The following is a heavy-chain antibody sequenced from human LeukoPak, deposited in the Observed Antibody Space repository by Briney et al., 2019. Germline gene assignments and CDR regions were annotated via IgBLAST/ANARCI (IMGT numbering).Heavy chain of an antibody. CDR3: ARASDPWLQLT. CDR2: IKGDGGEK. D-gene: IGHD5-24*01. J-gene: IGHJ5*02. V-gene: IGHV3-7*05. CDR1: GFTYRNYW. Sequence: PGGSLRLSCAASGFTYRNYWMIWVRQAPGKALEWLGNIKGDGGEKRYADSVRGRFTISRDNAQTSLYLQMNSLRAGDTAVYYCARASDPWLQLTWGQGTLVTVSS.